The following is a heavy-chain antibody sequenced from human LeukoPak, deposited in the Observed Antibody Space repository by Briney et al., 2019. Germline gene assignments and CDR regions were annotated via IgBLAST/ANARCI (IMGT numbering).Heavy chain of an antibody. J-gene: IGHJ4*02. Sequence: QTGGSLRLSCVASGFSSHIYVMSWVRQAPGKGLEWVSSINDSGDNINYADSVRGRFSISRDNSKSTLYLQMNSLRPEDTAVYYCAKDRHGIVGATPFDHWGQGTLVIVSS. CDR1: GFSSHIYV. CDR2: INDSGDNI. V-gene: IGHV3-23*01. D-gene: IGHD1-26*01. CDR3: AKDRHGIVGATPFDH.